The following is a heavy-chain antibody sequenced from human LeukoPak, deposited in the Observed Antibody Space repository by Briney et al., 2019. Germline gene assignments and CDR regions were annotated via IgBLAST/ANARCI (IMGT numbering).Heavy chain of an antibody. D-gene: IGHD3-3*01. V-gene: IGHV1-2*02. CDR2: IRPNNDGI. CDR1: GYTLTDHH. Sequence: ASVKVSCKTSGYTLTDHHLIWVRQAPGQGLEWMGWIRPNNDGIKYAQEFQGRVTISRDTSISTAYMELTSLTPDDTAVYYCAKSPPDFWSGYDNYFDYWGQGTLVTVSS. J-gene: IGHJ4*02. CDR3: AKSPPDFWSGYDNYFDY.